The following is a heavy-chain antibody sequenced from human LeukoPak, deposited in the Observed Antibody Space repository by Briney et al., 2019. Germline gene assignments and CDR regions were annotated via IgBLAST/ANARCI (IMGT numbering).Heavy chain of an antibody. CDR1: GFTFSSYS. V-gene: IGHV3-21*01. CDR2: ISSSSSYI. Sequence: GGSLRLSCAASGFTFSSYSMNWVRQAPGKGLEWVSSISSSSSYIYYADPVKGRFTISRDNSKNTLYLQMNSLRAEDTAVYYCASLLSGHVDVIKNFDYWGQGTLVTVSS. CDR3: ASLLSGHVDVIKNFDY. J-gene: IGHJ4*02. D-gene: IGHD2/OR15-2a*01.